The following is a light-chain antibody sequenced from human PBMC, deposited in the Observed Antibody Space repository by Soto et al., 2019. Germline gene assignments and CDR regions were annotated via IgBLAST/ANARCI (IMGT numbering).Light chain of an antibody. CDR1: QSVRTK. CDR3: QQYNSWPPIT. Sequence: IVMTQAPYTRYVSQGEGATLSCRASQSVRTKLAWYQQKAGQAPRLLIYGASTRATGIPDRFSGSGSGTEFTLTISILQSEDFAVYYCQQYNSWPPITFGQGTRLEI. CDR2: GAS. V-gene: IGKV3-15*01. J-gene: IGKJ5*01.